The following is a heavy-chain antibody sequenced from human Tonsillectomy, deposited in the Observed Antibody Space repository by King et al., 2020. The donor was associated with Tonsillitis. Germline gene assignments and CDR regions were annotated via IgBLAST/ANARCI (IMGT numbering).Heavy chain of an antibody. CDR2: IYYSGNT. V-gene: IGHV4-39*01. CDR1: GASISGDTYF. D-gene: IGHD6-19*01. CDR3: ASMLYNSGWGNLYY. J-gene: IGHJ4*02. Sequence: QLQESGPGLVKPSETLSLTCTVSGASISGDTYFWSWIRQSPGKGLEWIGSIYYSGNTYYNPSLKSRVTISVDTSKNQFSLNLSSVPAADTAVYYCASMLYNSGWGNLYYWGQGTLVTVSS.